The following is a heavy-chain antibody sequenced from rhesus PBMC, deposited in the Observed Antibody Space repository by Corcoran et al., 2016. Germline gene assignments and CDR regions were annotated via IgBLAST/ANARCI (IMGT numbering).Heavy chain of an antibody. CDR3: AIGIIVGRDY. V-gene: IGHV1-111*02. CDR2: VDPKDGEV. J-gene: IGHJ4*01. Sequence: EVQLMQSGAEVKKPGASVKISCKASGYTFTDYYLHWVRQAPGKGLEWMGRVDPKDGEVVHAQKCQDIVTMTADTSTDTAYMEWSSLRSEDTAVYYCAIGIIVGRDYWGQGVLVTVSS. CDR1: GYTFTDYY. D-gene: IGHD6-13*01.